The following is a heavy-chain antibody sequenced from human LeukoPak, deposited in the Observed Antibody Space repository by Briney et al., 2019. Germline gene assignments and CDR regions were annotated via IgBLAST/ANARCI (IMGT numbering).Heavy chain of an antibody. Sequence: PGGSLRLSCAASGFTFSSYSMNWVRQAPGKGLEWVSSISSSSSYIYYADSVKGRFTISRDNAKNSLYLQMNSLRAEDTAVYYCARDWYSIDGIDYWGQGTLVTVSS. V-gene: IGHV3-21*01. CDR1: GFTFSSYS. CDR2: ISSSSSYI. CDR3: ARDWYSIDGIDY. J-gene: IGHJ4*02. D-gene: IGHD4-11*01.